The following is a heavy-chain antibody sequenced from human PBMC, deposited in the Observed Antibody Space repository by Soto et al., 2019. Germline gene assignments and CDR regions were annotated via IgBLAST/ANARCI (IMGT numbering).Heavy chain of an antibody. CDR2: IYGGGTT. J-gene: IGHJ4*02. V-gene: IGHV3-53*01. D-gene: IGHD6-19*01. CDR3: VQTTGWPGFDF. CDR1: GFAVSSKY. Sequence: EVQLVESGGGLIQPGGSLRLSCAASGFAVSSKYMTWVRQAPGKGLEWVSVIYGGGTTYYADSVKGRFTISRDTSKNTLYLHMNSLRAEDTALYYCVQTTGWPGFDFWGQGTLVTVSS.